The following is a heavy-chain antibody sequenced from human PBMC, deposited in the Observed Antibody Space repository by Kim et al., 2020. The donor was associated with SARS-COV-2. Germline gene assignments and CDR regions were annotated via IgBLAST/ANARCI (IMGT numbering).Heavy chain of an antibody. CDR2: HIPIFGTA. CDR1: GGTFSSYA. CDR3: ASGCVSGSGSYLGFY. J-gene: IGHJ4*02. V-gene: IGHV1-69*13. D-gene: IGHD1-26*01. Sequence: SVKVSCKASGGTFSSYAISWVRPAPVQGLEWMAGHIPIFGTANYAQKFQGSVTITAEESTSTAYMELSSLRSEDTAVYYCASGCVSGSGSYLGFYWGQGTLVTVSS.